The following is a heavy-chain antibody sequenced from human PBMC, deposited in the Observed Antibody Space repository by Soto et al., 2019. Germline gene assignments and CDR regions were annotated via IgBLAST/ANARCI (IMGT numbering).Heavy chain of an antibody. J-gene: IGHJ5*01. V-gene: IGHV3-23*01. CDR2: SSATGFSK. D-gene: IGHD3-3*01. CDR1: WFTLDTHA. Sequence: GGSLRLSCTASWFTLDTHALAWVRQAPWKGLEWFTSSSATGFSKYHADSVRDRITISRDNSKNTVYLHMNILRAEDTAVYHCAMVSAFDFWSGRFVFGWFDSWGQGTQVTVSS. CDR3: AMVSAFDFWSGRFVFGWFDS.